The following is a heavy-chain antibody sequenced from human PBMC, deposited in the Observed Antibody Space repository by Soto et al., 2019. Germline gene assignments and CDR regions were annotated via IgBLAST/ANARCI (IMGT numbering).Heavy chain of an antibody. V-gene: IGHV3-23*01. D-gene: IGHD2-2*03. J-gene: IGHJ6*03. CDR3: AKTEDKLDYYYYMDV. CDR2: ISGSGGST. CDR1: GFTFSSYA. Sequence: GGSLRLSCAASGFTFSSYAMSWVRQAPGKGLEWVSAISGSGGSTYYADSVKGRFTISRDNSKNTLYLQMNSLRAEDTAVYYCAKTEDKLDYYYYMDVWGKGTTVTVSS.